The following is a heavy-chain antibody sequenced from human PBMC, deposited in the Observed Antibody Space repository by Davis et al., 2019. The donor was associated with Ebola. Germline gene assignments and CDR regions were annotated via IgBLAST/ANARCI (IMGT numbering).Heavy chain of an antibody. CDR2: INEVGYT. J-gene: IGHJ4*02. D-gene: IGHD3-10*01. CDR3: AREGPGY. V-gene: IGHV4-34*01. CDR1: GGSFSGYY. Sequence: GSLRLSCGVFGGSFSGYYWTWISQSPRTGLEWLGAINEVGYTNYNPSLKSRVTISIDTSKNQFSLKLTSVTAADAAVYYCAREGPGYWGQGTLVTVSS.